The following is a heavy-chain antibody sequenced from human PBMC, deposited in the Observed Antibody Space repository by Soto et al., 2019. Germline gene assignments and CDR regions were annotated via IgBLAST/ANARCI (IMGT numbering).Heavy chain of an antibody. CDR2: INPHSGNT. D-gene: IGHD3-10*01. V-gene: IGHV1-46*01. Sequence: ASVKVSCKASGYTFTSYYMHWVRQAPGQGLEWMGIINPHSGNTSYAQKFQGRVTMTTDTSTNTAYLELRSLRSDDTAVYYCARDAGVGSYGPEIHGMDIWGQGTTVTVSS. CDR3: ARDAGVGSYGPEIHGMDI. J-gene: IGHJ6*02. CDR1: GYTFTSYY.